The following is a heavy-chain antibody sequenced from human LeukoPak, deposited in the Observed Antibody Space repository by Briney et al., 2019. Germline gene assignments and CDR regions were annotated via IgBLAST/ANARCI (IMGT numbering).Heavy chain of an antibody. J-gene: IGHJ4*02. CDR2: IYSNDDR. D-gene: IGHD6-6*01. CDR3: AHRHGSSFDY. Sequence: SGPTLVTPTQTLTLTCTFSGFSLTTSGVGVGWIRQPPGEALEWLALIYSNDDRRYSPSLKSRLTIAKDTSRNQVVLTMTNMDPVDTATYYCAHRHGSSFDYWGQGTLVTVSS. CDR1: GFSLTTSGVG. V-gene: IGHV2-5*01.